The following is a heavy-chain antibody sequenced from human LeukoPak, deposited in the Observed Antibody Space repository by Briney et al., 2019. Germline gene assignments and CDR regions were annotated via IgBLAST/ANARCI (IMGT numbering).Heavy chain of an antibody. Sequence: GRSLRLSCAASGFAFNTYAMHWVRQAPGQGLEWVALIWHDGSHKFYSNSVRGQFTISRDNSKNTVSLQMNNLRPEDTAVYYCAKVGSSWLRYFDYWGQGTLVTVSS. CDR2: IWHDGSHK. CDR3: AKVGSSWLRYFDY. CDR1: GFAFNTYA. J-gene: IGHJ4*02. V-gene: IGHV3-33*06. D-gene: IGHD6-13*01.